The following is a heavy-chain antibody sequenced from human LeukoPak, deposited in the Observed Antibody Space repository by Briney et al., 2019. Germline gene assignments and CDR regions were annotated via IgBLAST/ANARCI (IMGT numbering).Heavy chain of an antibody. J-gene: IGHJ4*02. CDR2: ITHNGST. CDR3: RRVAHSSSWYFFDS. CDR1: GGSFSGYY. Sequence: SETLSLTCAVYGGSFSGYYWSRIRQPPGKGLEWIGEITHNGSTSYNPSLKSRVTISVDTSKNEFSLNLSSVTAADTAVYYCRRVAHSSSWYFFDSWGQGTLVTVSS. V-gene: IGHV4-34*01. D-gene: IGHD6-13*01.